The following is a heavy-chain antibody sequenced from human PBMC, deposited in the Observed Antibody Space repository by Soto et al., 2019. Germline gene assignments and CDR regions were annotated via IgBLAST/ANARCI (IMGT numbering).Heavy chain of an antibody. Sequence: GGSLRLSCAASGFTFSSYAMSWVRHAPGKGLEWVSAISGSGGSTYYADSVKGRFTISRDNSKNTLYLQMNSLRAEDTAVYYCAKTPLITMIVVVLGGGFDYWGQGTLVTVSS. CDR1: GFTFSSYA. CDR3: AKTPLITMIVVVLGGGFDY. CDR2: ISGSGGST. V-gene: IGHV3-23*01. D-gene: IGHD3-22*01. J-gene: IGHJ4*02.